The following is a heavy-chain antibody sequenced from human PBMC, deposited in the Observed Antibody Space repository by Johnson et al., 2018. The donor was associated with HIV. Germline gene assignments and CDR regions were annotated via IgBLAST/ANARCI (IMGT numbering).Heavy chain of an antibody. J-gene: IGHJ3*02. CDR1: GFTFSSYW. V-gene: IGHV3-7*03. CDR3: AREGGSYKDDAFDI. CDR2: IKQDESEK. D-gene: IGHD1-26*01. Sequence: VQLVESGGGLVQPGGSLRLSCAASGFTFSSYWMSWVRQAPGKGLEWVANIKQDESEKYYVDSVKGRFTISRDNAMNSLFLQLNSLRAEDTALYYCAREGGSYKDDAFDIWGQGTVVTVSS.